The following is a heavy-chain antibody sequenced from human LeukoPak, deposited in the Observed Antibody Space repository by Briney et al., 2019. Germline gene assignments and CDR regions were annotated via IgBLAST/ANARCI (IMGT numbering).Heavy chain of an antibody. Sequence: SETLSLTCAVYGGSFSGYYWSWIRQPPGKGLEWIGEINHSGSTNYNPALKSRVTISVDTSKNQFSLKLSSVTAADTAVYYCARGKRLLAATFQYNWFDPWGQGTLVTVSS. CDR1: GGSFSGYY. CDR3: ARGKRLLAATFQYNWFDP. J-gene: IGHJ5*02. V-gene: IGHV4-34*01. CDR2: INHSGST. D-gene: IGHD2-15*01.